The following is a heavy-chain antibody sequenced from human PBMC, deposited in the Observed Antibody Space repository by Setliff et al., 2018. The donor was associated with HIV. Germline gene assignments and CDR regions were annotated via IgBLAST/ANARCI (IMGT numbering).Heavy chain of an antibody. CDR2: IDSGSETK. D-gene: IGHD3-22*01. Sequence: GGSLRLSCEASGFTFSGSDMNWVRLVPGKGLEWVSYIDSGSETKYYAHSVKGRFSISRDNSRNALFLQMNDLGVDDTAVYYCAREGSSGYTGWFDSWGQGTQVTVSS. J-gene: IGHJ5*01. V-gene: IGHV3-48*04. CDR1: GFTFSGSD. CDR3: AREGSSGYTGWFDS.